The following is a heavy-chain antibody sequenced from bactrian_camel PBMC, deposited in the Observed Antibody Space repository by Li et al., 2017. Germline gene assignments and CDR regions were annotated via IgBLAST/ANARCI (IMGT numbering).Heavy chain of an antibody. CDR1: RSCCG. Sequence: QVQLVESGGGLVQPGGSLRVSCAASRSCCGMGWYRQSPGKERELVSTITDRGTTTYADFVKGRFIISQDNAKTTLYLQMNSLKTDDTAVYYCAIGLFADFGLGLGTQVTVS. J-gene: IGHJ4*01. CDR2: ITDRGTT. V-gene: IGHV3S53*01. D-gene: IGHD1*01.